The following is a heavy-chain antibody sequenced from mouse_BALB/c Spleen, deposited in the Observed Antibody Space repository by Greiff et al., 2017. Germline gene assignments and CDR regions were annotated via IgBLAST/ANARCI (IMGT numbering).Heavy chain of an antibody. CDR1: GFDFSRYW. CDR3: ARNNYGNYGYAMDY. Sequence: EVKLQESGGGLVQPGGSLKLSCAASGFDFSRYWMSWVRQAPGKGLEWIGEINPDSSTINYTPSLKDKFIISRDNAKNTLYLQMSKVRSEDTALYYCARNNYGNYGYAMDYWGQGTSVTVSS. CDR2: INPDSSTI. D-gene: IGHD2-1*01. J-gene: IGHJ4*01. V-gene: IGHV4-1*02.